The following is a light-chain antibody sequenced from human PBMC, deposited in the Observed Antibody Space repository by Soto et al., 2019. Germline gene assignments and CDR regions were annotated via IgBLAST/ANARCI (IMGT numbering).Light chain of an antibody. CDR1: SSDVVAFNY. CDR3: SSYTTRNTEV. V-gene: IGLV2-14*03. Sequence: QSALTQPASVSGSPGQSISITCIGTSSDVVAFNYVSWYQHHPGKAPQLIIYDVTSRPSGVSNRFSASKSGNTAPLTISGLQAEDEADYYCSSYTTRNTEVFGAGTKLTVL. J-gene: IGLJ1*01. CDR2: DVT.